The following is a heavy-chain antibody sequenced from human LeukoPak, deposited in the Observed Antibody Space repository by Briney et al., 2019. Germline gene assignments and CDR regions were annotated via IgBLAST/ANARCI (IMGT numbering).Heavy chain of an antibody. J-gene: IGHJ3*02. V-gene: IGHV3-7*01. D-gene: IGHD3-3*01. CDR1: GLSISSYW. Sequence: GGSLRLSCVVSGLSISSYWMSWVRQAPGKGLEWVANIKQDGTEENYVDSVKGRFTISRDNAKNSLYLQMNSLRGEDTAVYYCRSSAPGKGAFDIWGQGTKVIVSS. CDR2: IKQDGTEE. CDR3: RSSAPGKGAFDI.